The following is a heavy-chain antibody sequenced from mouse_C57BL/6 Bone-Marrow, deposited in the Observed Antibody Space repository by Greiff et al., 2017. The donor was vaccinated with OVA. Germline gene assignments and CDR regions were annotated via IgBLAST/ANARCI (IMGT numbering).Heavy chain of an antibody. J-gene: IGHJ2*01. CDR3: ARSRYSNYVDY. CDR2: IYPRSGNT. V-gene: IGHV1-81*01. Sequence: VQLQQSGAELARPGASVKLSCKASGYTFTSYGISWVKQRTGQGLEWIGEIYPRSGNTYYNEKFKGKATLTADKSSSTAYLELRSLTSEDSAVYFCARSRYSNYVDYWGQGTTLTVSS. D-gene: IGHD2-5*01. CDR1: GYTFTSYG.